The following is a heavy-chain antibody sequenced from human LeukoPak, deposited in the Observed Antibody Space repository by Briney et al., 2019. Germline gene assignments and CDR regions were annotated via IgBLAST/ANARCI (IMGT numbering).Heavy chain of an antibody. CDR3: ARLSDTPAYYYSSGYYHIRY. CDR1: GYTFTAYD. D-gene: IGHD3-22*01. J-gene: IGHJ4*02. Sequence: ASVKVSCKASGYTFTAYDINWVRQGAGQGLEWIGWMNPDTGNTGYAQKFQGRVTMTRDTSKSTAYMDLNSLRSEDTAVYYCARLSDTPAYYYSSGYYHIRYWGRGTLLTVSS. CDR2: MNPDTGNT. V-gene: IGHV1-8*01.